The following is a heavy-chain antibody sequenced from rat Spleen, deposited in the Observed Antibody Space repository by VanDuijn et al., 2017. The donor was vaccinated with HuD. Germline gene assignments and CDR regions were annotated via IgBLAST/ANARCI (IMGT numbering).Heavy chain of an antibody. D-gene: IGHD1-2*01. V-gene: IGHV5-19*01. Sequence: EVQLVESGGGLVQPGRSLKLSCAASGFTFSNYGTHWIRQAPTKGLEWVASISPSGDTTYYRDSVKGRFTISRDNAKSTLFLQMDSLRSEDTATYYCARGAAIFWDYWYFAFWGPGTMVTVSS. CDR1: GFTFSNYG. CDR2: ISPSGDTT. CDR3: ARGAAIFWDYWYFAF. J-gene: IGHJ1*01.